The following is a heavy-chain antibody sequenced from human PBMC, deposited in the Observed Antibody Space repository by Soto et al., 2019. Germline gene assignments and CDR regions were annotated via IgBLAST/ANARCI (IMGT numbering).Heavy chain of an antibody. D-gene: IGHD3-10*01. CDR2: ISWNSGTT. CDR3: AKSMLWFGEFDL. V-gene: IGHV3-9*01. J-gene: IGHJ4*01. CDR1: GFTFDDYG. Sequence: EVQLVESGGALVQPGKSLTLSCAASGFTFDDYGMHWVRQAPGKGLEWVSGISWNSGTTDYADSVKGRFTISRDNARNSLFLQMNSLRPEDTALYYCAKSMLWFGEFDLWGRGILVTVSS.